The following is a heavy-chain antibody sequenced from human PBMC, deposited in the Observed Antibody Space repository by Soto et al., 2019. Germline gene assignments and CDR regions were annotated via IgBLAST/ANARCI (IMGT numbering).Heavy chain of an antibody. D-gene: IGHD3-16*02. Sequence: SVKVSFKAFGGTFSSYAISWVRQAPGQGLEWMGGIIPLFGTTNYAPKFQGRVAITADERARTAYMDLSSLKSEDTAVYYCATNNRASYHFDYWGQGTLVTV. CDR1: GGTFSSYA. CDR3: ATNNRASYHFDY. V-gene: IGHV1-69*13. CDR2: IIPLFGTT. J-gene: IGHJ4*02.